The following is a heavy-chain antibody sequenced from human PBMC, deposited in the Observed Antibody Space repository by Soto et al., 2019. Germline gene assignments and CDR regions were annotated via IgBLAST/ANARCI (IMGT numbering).Heavy chain of an antibody. J-gene: IGHJ5*02. D-gene: IGHD6-19*01. CDR1: GFTFSSYG. CDR3: AKSGLDAIRPFWNQWLAPEDTILNWFDP. CDR2: ISYDGSNK. V-gene: IGHV3-30*18. Sequence: PGGSLRLSCAASGFTFSSYGMHWVRQAPGKGLEWVAVISYDGSNKYYADSVKGRFTISRDNSKNTLYLQMNSLRAEDTAVYYCAKSGLDAIRPFWNQWLAPEDTILNWFDPWGQGTLVTVSS.